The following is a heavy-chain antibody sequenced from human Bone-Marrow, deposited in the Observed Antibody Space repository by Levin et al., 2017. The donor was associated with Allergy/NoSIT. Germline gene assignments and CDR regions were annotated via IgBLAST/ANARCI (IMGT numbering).Heavy chain of an antibody. D-gene: IGHD6-19*01. CDR2: IYPGDSDT. Sequence: KVSCQGSGFRFTSYWIAWVRQMPGKGLEWMGLIYPGDSDTRYNPSFQGQVTISADKSISTTYLQWSSLKASDTAMYYCARRVGSGWSDYWGQGTLVTVSS. V-gene: IGHV5-51*01. J-gene: IGHJ4*02. CDR3: ARRVGSGWSDY. CDR1: GFRFTSYW.